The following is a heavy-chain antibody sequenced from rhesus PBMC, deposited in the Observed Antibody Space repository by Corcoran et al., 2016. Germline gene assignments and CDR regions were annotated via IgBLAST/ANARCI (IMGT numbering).Heavy chain of an antibody. D-gene: IGHD6-43*01. CDR3: TRGQGEVAAATSDY. J-gene: IGHJ4*01. CDR2: IKNKSYGGTA. CDR1: GLPFSNYW. Sequence: EVQLVESGGGLVQPGGSLRLSCAASGLPFSNYWMTWVPQAHGWGRAWVGRIKNKSYGGTAAYAESVKGRFTISRDDSKNTLYLQMNSLKTEDTAVYYCTRGQGEVAAATSDYWGQGVLVTVSS. V-gene: IGHV3-16*01.